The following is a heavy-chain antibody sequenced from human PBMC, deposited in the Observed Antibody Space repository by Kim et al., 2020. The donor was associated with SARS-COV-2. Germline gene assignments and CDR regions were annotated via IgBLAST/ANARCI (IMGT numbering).Heavy chain of an antibody. Sequence: SVKVSCKASGGTFSSYAISWVRQAPGQGLEWMGGIIPIFGTANYAQKFQGRVTITADESTSTAYMELSSLRSEDTAVYYCARDRGIAAAGTSGGYFDYWGQGTLVTVSS. J-gene: IGHJ4*02. CDR3: ARDRGIAAAGTSGGYFDY. CDR1: GGTFSSYA. D-gene: IGHD6-13*01. V-gene: IGHV1-69*13. CDR2: IIPIFGTA.